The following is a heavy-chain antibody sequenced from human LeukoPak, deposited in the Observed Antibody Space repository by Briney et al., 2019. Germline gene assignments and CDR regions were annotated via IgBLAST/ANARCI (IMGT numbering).Heavy chain of an antibody. J-gene: IGHJ4*02. CDR1: GFIFSNYA. Sequence: GGSLRLSCGASGFIFSNYAMSWVRQAPGKGLEWVSAISGSGVYTYYADSVKGRFTISRDNAKNSLYLQMNSLRAEDTAVYYCARASSYLGNGFDYWGQGTLVTVSS. D-gene: IGHD4-23*01. CDR3: ARASSYLGNGFDY. CDR2: ISGSGVYT. V-gene: IGHV3-23*01.